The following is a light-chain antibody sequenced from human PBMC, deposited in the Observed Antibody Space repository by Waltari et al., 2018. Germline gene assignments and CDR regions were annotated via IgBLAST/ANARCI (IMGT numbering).Light chain of an antibody. Sequence: QSILTQPTSVSGAPGQRVTISCTGISPNLGAGYDVTWNQAFPGTAPKLLIYGNNNRPSGVPDRFSGSKSGSSASLAINGLQAEDEADYYCQSFDSNVRGGVVFGGGTKVTVL. J-gene: IGLJ3*02. CDR1: SPNLGAGYD. CDR2: GNN. CDR3: QSFDSNVRGGVV. V-gene: IGLV1-40*01.